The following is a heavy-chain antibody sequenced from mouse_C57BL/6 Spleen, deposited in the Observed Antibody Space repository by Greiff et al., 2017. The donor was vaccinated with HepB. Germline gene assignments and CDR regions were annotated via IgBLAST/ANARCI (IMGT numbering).Heavy chain of an antibody. Sequence: QVQLKQPGAELVRPGSSVKLSCKASGYTFTSYWMHWVKQRPIQGLEWIGNIDPSDSETHYNQKFKDKATLTVDKSSSTAYMQLSSLTSEDSAVYYWAREGRRGAMDYWGQGTSVTVSS. CDR2: IDPSDSET. J-gene: IGHJ4*01. CDR3: AREGRRGAMDY. CDR1: GYTFTSYW. V-gene: IGHV1-52*01.